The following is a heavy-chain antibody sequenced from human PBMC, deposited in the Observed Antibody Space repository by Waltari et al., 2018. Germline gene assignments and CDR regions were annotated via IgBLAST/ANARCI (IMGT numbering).Heavy chain of an antibody. CDR3: ARGGFGGSIYYMDV. Sequence: QVQLPESCPGLVKPSETLSLTCTAPGASISSCHWTCTRQPPGKGLEWIGCIYHSGSTNYSPSFKSRVTLSVDTSRNQFSLKLTAVTAADTAVYYCARGGFGGSIYYMDVWGKGTTVTVSS. D-gene: IGHD2-15*01. CDR1: GASISSCH. V-gene: IGHV4-59*01. J-gene: IGHJ6*03. CDR2: IYHSGST.